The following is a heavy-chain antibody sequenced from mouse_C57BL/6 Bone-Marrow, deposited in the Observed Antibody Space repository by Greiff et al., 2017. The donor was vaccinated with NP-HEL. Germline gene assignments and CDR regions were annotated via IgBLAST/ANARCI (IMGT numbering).Heavy chain of an antibody. V-gene: IGHV7-3*01. CDR2: IRNKANGYTT. CDR3: ARASTGFEYYYAMDY. J-gene: IGHJ4*01. Sequence: EVQGVESGGGLVQPGGSLSLSCAASGFTFTDYYMSWVRQPPGKALEWLGFIRNKANGYTTEYSASVKGRFTISRDNSQSILYLQMNALRAEDSATYYCARASTGFEYYYAMDYWGQGTSVTVSS. CDR1: GFTFTDYY. D-gene: IGHD4-1*02.